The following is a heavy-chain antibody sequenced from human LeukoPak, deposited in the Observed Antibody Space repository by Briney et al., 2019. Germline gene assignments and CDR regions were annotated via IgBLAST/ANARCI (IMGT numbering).Heavy chain of an antibody. V-gene: IGHV4-39*01. Sequence: SETLSLTCTVSGGSIGSSSYYWGWIRQPPGKGLEWIGSIYYSGSTYYNPSLKSRVTISVDTSKNQFSLKLSSVTAADTAVYYCASGTPSYYDFWSGYNPFDYWGQGTLVTVSS. CDR1: GGSIGSSSYY. CDR3: ASGTPSYYDFWSGYNPFDY. J-gene: IGHJ4*02. D-gene: IGHD3-3*01. CDR2: IYYSGST.